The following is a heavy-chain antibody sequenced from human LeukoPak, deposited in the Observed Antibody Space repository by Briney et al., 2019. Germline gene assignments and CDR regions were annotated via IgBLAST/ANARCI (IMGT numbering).Heavy chain of an antibody. CDR3: ARQYDFWSGLFDY. Sequence: SETLSLTCTVSGDSISNYYWNWIRQPPGKGLEWIGYIYYSGSTNYKPSLKSRVTISLDTSKNQFSLKLSSVTAADTAVYYCARQYDFWSGLFDYWGQGTLVTVSS. D-gene: IGHD3-3*01. CDR2: IYYSGST. CDR1: GDSISNYY. V-gene: IGHV4-59*08. J-gene: IGHJ4*02.